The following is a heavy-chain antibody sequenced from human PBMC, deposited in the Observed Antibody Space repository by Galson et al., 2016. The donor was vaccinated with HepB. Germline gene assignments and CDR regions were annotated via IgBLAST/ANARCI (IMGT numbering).Heavy chain of an antibody. Sequence: SLRLSCAASGFTFSDYYVTWIRQAPGKGLELVSYISSRGSAIYHADSVKGRFTISRDNAKKSLYLQMNSLRAEDTAVYYCARDPRGAYSYGFHYYYGLDVWGQGTMVTVAS. CDR3: ARDPRGAYSYGFHYYYGLDV. V-gene: IGHV3-11*04. CDR2: ISSRGSAI. CDR1: GFTFSDYY. D-gene: IGHD5-18*01. J-gene: IGHJ6*02.